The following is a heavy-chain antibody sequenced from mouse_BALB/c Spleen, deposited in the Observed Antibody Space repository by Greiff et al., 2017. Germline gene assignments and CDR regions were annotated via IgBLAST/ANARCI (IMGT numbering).Heavy chain of an antibody. J-gene: IGHJ3*01. D-gene: IGHD2-3*01. CDR2: INSNGGST. Sequence: EVKLVESGGGLVQPGGSLKLSCAASGFTFSSYGMSWVRQTPDKRLELVATINSNGGSTYYPDSVKGRFTISRDNAKNTLYLQMSSLKSEDTAMYYCAREGYDRFAYWGQGTLVTVSA. CDR1: GFTFSSYG. CDR3: AREGYDRFAY. V-gene: IGHV5-6-3*01.